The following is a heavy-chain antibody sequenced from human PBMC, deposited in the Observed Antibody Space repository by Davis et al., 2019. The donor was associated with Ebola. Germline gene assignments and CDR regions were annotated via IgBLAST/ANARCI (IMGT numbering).Heavy chain of an antibody. CDR3: ARGITMVRSASWFDP. D-gene: IGHD3-10*01. CDR2: INPSGGST. CDR1: GYTFTSYY. J-gene: IGHJ5*02. Sequence: ASVKVSCKASGYTFTSYYMHWVRQAPGQGLEWMGIINPSGGSTSYAQKLQGRVTMTTDTSTSTAYMELRSLRSDDTAVYYCARGITMVRSASWFDPWGQGTLVTVSS. V-gene: IGHV1-46*01.